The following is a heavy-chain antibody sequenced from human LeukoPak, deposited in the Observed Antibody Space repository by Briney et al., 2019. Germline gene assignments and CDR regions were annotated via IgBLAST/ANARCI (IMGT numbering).Heavy chain of an antibody. CDR2: INPNSGGT. V-gene: IGHV1-2*02. Sequence: ASVKVSCKASGYAFTGYYMHWVRQAPGQGLEWMGWINPNSGGTNYAQKFQGRVTMTRDTSISTAYMELSRLRSDDTAVYYCASSYLYYYDSSGYLDYWGQGTLVTVSS. CDR1: GYAFTGYY. CDR3: ASSYLYYYDSSGYLDY. J-gene: IGHJ4*02. D-gene: IGHD3-22*01.